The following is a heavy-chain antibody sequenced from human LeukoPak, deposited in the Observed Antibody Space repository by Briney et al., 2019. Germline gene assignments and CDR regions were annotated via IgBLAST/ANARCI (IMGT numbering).Heavy chain of an antibody. V-gene: IGHV1-2*02. Sequence: ASVTVSFKASGYTFTFYYIHWVRQAPGQGLEWMGWINPNSGGTNSAQKFQGRVTLTRDTSISTAYLELSSLRSDDTAVYYCAGDLGSGWIIVDYWGQGTLVTVSS. CDR3: AGDLGSGWIIVDY. D-gene: IGHD6-19*01. CDR1: GYTFTFYY. CDR2: INPNSGGT. J-gene: IGHJ4*02.